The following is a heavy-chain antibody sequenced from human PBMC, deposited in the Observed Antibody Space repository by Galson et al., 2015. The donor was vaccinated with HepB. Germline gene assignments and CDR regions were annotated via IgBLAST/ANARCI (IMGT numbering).Heavy chain of an antibody. J-gene: IGHJ6*02. CDR3: ARVESGSSWYYYYYYYGMDV. CDR1: GDSVSSNSAA. V-gene: IGHV6-1*01. CDR2: TYYRSKWYN. Sequence: CAISGDSVSSNSAAWNWIRQSPSRGLEWLGRTYYRSKWYNDYAVSVKSRITINPDTSKNQFSLQLNSVTPEDTAVYYCARVESGSSWYYYYYYYGMDVWGQGTTVTVSS. D-gene: IGHD6-13*01.